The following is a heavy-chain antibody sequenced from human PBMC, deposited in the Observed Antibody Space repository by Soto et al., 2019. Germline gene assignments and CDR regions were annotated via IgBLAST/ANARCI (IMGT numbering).Heavy chain of an antibody. J-gene: IGHJ5*02. D-gene: IGHD6-6*01. CDR2: TSWDGNNK. CDR1: GFSFSSYG. Sequence: QVQVVESGGGVVQPGRSLRLSCEASGFSFSSYGMPWVRQAPGKGLEWVAITSWDGNNKYYADSVRGRFTVSRDSSKNMLFLQMNSLRVEDTAMYYCAKGGSSSARYFDRWGQGTLVTVSS. V-gene: IGHV3-30*18. CDR3: AKGGSSSARYFDR.